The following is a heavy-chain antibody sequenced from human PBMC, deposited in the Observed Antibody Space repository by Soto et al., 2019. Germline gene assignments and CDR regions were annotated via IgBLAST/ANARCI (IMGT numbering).Heavy chain of an antibody. D-gene: IGHD3-10*01. CDR2: TYYRSKWYN. V-gene: IGHV6-1*01. Sequence: SETLSLTCAISGDIVSSNSAAWNWIRQSPSRGLEWLGRTYYRSKWYNDYAVSVKSRITINPDTSKNQFSLQLNSVTPQDTAVYYCARDRQGIPMVRGNYYYGMDVWGQGTTVTVSS. J-gene: IGHJ6*02. CDR1: GDIVSSNSAA. CDR3: ARDRQGIPMVRGNYYYGMDV.